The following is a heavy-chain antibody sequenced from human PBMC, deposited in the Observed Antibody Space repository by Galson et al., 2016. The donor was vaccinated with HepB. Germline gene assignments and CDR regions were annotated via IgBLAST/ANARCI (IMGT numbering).Heavy chain of an antibody. J-gene: IGHJ2*01. CDR3: ARGGNSWYFDL. CDR1: GYKFTDYW. D-gene: IGHD4-11*01. Sequence: SGAEVKKPGESLRISCYASGYKFTDYWVGWVRQMPEKGLEWLGFIYPGDSDTRYSPSVQGQVTISVDKSINTAYLQWSSLKASDTALYYCARGGNSWYFDLWGRGTLVTVSS. CDR2: IYPGDSDT. V-gene: IGHV5-51*01.